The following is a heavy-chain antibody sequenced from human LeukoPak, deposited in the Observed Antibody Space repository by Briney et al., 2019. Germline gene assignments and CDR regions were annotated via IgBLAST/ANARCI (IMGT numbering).Heavy chain of an antibody. D-gene: IGHD5-12*01. J-gene: IGHJ2*01. CDR2: IFYSGST. Sequence: SESLSLTCNVSGGSISSSTYYWGWIRQPPGRGLEWIGSIFYSGSTYYNPSLKSRVTISVHTSKDHFSLRLSSVTAADTAVYYCARSGYSGYDPYWSFDLWGRGTLVTVSS. CDR1: GGSISSSTYY. CDR3: ARSGYSGYDPYWSFDL. V-gene: IGHV4-39*02.